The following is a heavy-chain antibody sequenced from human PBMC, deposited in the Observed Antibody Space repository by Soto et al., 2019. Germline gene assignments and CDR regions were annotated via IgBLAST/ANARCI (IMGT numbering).Heavy chain of an antibody. J-gene: IGHJ3*02. V-gene: IGHV1-46*01. Sequence: QVQLVQSGAEVKKPGASVKVSCKASGYTFTASYMHWVRQAPGQGLEWMGIIDPSGGSTSYSQKFQGRVTMTRDTSTSTVYMELNSLRSEDTAVFYCARDCGHYYRSDAFDKWGQGTMVTVSS. CDR2: IDPSGGST. D-gene: IGHD1-26*01. CDR1: GYTFTASY. CDR3: ARDCGHYYRSDAFDK.